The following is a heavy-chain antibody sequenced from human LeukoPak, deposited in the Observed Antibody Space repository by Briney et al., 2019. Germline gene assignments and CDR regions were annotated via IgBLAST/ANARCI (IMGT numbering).Heavy chain of an antibody. J-gene: IGHJ4*02. Sequence: ASMKVSCKSSGFTFTDHYIHWVRQGPGQGHEWMGYIGPHSTFTSSPQEVQGRVTMTRDASMSTDYMELTRLTSDDTAVYYCVREGEGPLSKDFDYWGQGTLVTVSS. V-gene: IGHV1-2*02. D-gene: IGHD2/OR15-2a*01. CDR3: VREGEGPLSKDFDY. CDR1: GFTFTDHY. CDR2: IGPHSTFT.